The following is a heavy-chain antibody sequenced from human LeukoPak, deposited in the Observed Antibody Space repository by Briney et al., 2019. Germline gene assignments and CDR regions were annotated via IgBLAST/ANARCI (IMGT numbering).Heavy chain of an antibody. CDR1: GDSIRSYY. CDR2: IYYSGST. J-gene: IGHJ5*02. CDR3: ARSVLFDP. V-gene: IGHV4-59*01. Sequence: SETLSLTCTVSGDSIRSYYWSWIRQPPGKGLEWIGYIYYSGSTNYNSSLKSRVTMSVGTSKNQFSLKLSSVTAADTAVYYCARSVLFDPWGQGTLVTVSS.